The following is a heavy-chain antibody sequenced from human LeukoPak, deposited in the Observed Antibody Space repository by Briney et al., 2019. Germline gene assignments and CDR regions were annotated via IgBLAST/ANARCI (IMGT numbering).Heavy chain of an antibody. J-gene: IGHJ4*02. V-gene: IGHV3-48*02. D-gene: IGHD3-10*01. Sequence: GGSLRLSCAASGFDFNSHSMNWVRQAPGKGLEWVSYISSGSSTIYYADSVKGRFTISRDNAKNSLYLQMNSLRDEDTALYYCTALRFGISVDFDYWGLGTLVTVSS. CDR2: ISSGSSTI. CDR3: TALRFGISVDFDY. CDR1: GFDFNSHS.